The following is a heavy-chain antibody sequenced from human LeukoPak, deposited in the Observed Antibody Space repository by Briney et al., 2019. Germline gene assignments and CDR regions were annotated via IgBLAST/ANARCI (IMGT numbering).Heavy chain of an antibody. V-gene: IGHV3-23*01. J-gene: IGHJ4*02. CDR1: GFTFSSYG. D-gene: IGHD3-22*01. CDR2: ISGSGGST. CDR3: ARAYGSSGYYQLPIDY. Sequence: GGSLRLSCAASGFTFSSYGMSWVRQAPGKGLEWVSAISGSGGSTYYADSVKGRFTISRDSSKNTLFLQMNSLRVEDTALYYCARAYGSSGYYQLPIDYWGQGTLVTVSS.